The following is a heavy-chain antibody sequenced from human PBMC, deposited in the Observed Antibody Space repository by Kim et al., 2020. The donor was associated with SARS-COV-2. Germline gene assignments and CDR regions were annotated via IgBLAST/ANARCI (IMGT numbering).Heavy chain of an antibody. CDR1: GFTFSSYA. Sequence: GGSLRLSCAASGFTFSSYAMSWVRQAPGKGLEWVSAIIGNGDSTYYADSVKGRFTISRDNFEDTLYLQMNSLRDEDTAVYYCAKEWARGYSVYGSPGGFDAWGQGTLVTVSS. J-gene: IGHJ4*02. V-gene: IGHV3-23*01. D-gene: IGHD5-12*01. CDR2: IIGNGDST. CDR3: AKEWARGYSVYGSPGGFDA.